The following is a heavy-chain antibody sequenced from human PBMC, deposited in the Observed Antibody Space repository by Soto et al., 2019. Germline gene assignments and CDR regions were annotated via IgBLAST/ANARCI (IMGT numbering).Heavy chain of an antibody. CDR3: AREKGLSVLQYYYYYMDV. Sequence: SETLSLTCAVSGGSISSSNWWTWVRQPPGKGLEWIGQIYRGGNTNYNPSLKSRVTISVDKSKNQFSLKLSSVTAADTAVYYCAREKGLSVLQYYYYYMDVWGKGTTVTVSS. D-gene: IGHD4-4*01. CDR1: GGSISSSNW. J-gene: IGHJ6*03. V-gene: IGHV4-4*02. CDR2: IYRGGNT.